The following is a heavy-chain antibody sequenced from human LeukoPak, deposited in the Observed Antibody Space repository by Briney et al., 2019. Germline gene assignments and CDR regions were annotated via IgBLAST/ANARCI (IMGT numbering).Heavy chain of an antibody. J-gene: IGHJ3*02. CDR3: AKGNYGSGGYYNDRAFDI. CDR1: GFTFDDYA. D-gene: IGHD3-10*01. CDR2: ISWDGGST. V-gene: IGHV3-43D*04. Sequence: GGSLRLSCAASGFTFDDYAMHWVRQAPGKGLECVSLISWDGGSTYYADSVKGRFTISRDNSKNSLYLQMNSLRAEDTALYYCAKGNYGSGGYYNDRAFDIWGQGTIVTVSS.